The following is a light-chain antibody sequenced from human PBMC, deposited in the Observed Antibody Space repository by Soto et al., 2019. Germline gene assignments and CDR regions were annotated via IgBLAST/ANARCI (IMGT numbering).Light chain of an antibody. J-gene: IGKJ1*01. Sequence: DIQMTQSPSSLSAFVGDRVTITCRATQSISRYLNWYQQKPGKAPKLLIYAASSLQSGVPSRFSGSGSGTDFTLTIRSLQPEDSATYYCQQTDSIPRAFGQGTKVEIK. CDR2: AAS. CDR3: QQTDSIPRA. V-gene: IGKV1-39*01. CDR1: QSISRY.